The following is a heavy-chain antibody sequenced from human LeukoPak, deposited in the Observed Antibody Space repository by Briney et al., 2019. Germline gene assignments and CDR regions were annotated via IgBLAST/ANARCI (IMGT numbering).Heavy chain of an antibody. J-gene: IGHJ6*02. V-gene: IGHV4-61*02. Sequence: PSQTLSLTCTVSGGSISSGSYYWSWIRQPAGKGLEWIGRIYTSGSTNYNPSLKSRVTISVDTSKNQFSLKLSSVTAADTAVYYCASIVTESSGYFSSYYGMDVWGQGTTVTVSS. CDR2: IYTSGST. CDR3: ASIVTESSGYFSSYYGMDV. CDR1: GGSISSGSYY. D-gene: IGHD3-22*01.